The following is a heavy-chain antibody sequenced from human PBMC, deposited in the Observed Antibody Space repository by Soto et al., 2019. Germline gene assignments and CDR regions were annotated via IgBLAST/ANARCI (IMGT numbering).Heavy chain of an antibody. CDR3: AKAPLIAAAGTLHYYYYYGMDV. CDR2: ISGSGGST. V-gene: IGHV3-23*01. CDR1: GFTFSSYA. Sequence: GGSLRLSCAASGFTFSSYAMSWVRQAPGKGLEWVSAISGSGGSTYYADSVKGRFTISRDNSKNTLYLQMNSLRAEDTAVYYCAKAPLIAAAGTLHYYYYYGMDVWGQGTTVTVSS. D-gene: IGHD6-13*01. J-gene: IGHJ6*02.